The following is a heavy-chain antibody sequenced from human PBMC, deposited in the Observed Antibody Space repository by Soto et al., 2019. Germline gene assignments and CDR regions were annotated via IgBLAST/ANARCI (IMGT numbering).Heavy chain of an antibody. D-gene: IGHD3-10*01. CDR1: GFTFSSYA. Sequence: PGGSLRLSCAASGFTFSSYAMSWVRQAPGKGLEWVSGISGGGGSTYYADSVKGRFTISRDNSKNTLYLQMNSLRAEDTAVYYCAKVHSSSQLLWFGESRGAYDPWGQGTLVTVSS. CDR3: AKVHSSSQLLWFGESRGAYDP. V-gene: IGHV3-23*01. CDR2: ISGGGGST. J-gene: IGHJ5*02.